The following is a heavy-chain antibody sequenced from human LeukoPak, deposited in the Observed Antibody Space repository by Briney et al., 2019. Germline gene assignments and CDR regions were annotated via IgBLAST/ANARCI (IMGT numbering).Heavy chain of an antibody. CDR3: ARDLGSGSPLLWY. CDR1: GFTFSNYN. CDR2: ISSSSNTI. J-gene: IGHJ4*02. D-gene: IGHD3-10*01. V-gene: IGHV3-48*01. Sequence: PGGSLRLSCAASGFTFSNYNMNWVRQAPGKGLEWISYISSSSNTIYYADSVKGRFTISRDNAKNSLYLQMNSLRAEDTAVYYCARDLGSGSPLLWYWGQGTLVTVSS.